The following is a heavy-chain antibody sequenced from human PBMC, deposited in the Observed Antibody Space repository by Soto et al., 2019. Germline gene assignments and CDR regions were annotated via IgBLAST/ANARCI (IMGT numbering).Heavy chain of an antibody. CDR3: ARDHGSWYIDY. CDR1: GYTFTSYY. J-gene: IGHJ4*02. CDR2: INPSGGST. D-gene: IGHD6-13*01. Sequence: AASVKVSCKASGYTFTSYYMHWVRQAPGQGLEWMGIINPSGGSTSYAQKFQGRGTMTRDTSTSTVHMELSSLRSEDTAVYYCARDHGSWYIDYWGQGTLVTVFS. V-gene: IGHV1-46*01.